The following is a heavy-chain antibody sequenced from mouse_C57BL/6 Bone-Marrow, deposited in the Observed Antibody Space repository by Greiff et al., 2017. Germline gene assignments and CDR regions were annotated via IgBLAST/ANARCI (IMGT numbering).Heavy chain of an antibody. D-gene: IGHD1-1*01. CDR1: GYTFTGYW. V-gene: IGHV1-9*01. J-gene: IGHJ1*03. Sequence: LVESGAELMKPGASVKLSCKATGYTFTGYWIEWVKQRPGHGLEWIGEILPGSGSTNYNEKFKGKATFTADTSSNTAYMQLSSLTTEDSAIYYCARYPHYYGSSYPHWYFDVWGTGTTVTVSS. CDR2: ILPGSGST. CDR3: ARYPHYYGSSYPHWYFDV.